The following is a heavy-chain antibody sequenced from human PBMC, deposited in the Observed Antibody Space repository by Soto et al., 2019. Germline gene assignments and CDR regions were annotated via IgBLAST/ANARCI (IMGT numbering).Heavy chain of an antibody. CDR3: AKDTHLTVTNPSFDY. D-gene: IGHD4-17*01. J-gene: IGHJ4*02. V-gene: IGHV3-9*01. CDR2: ISWNSGSI. CDR1: GFTFDDYA. Sequence: EVQLVESGGGLVQPGRSLRLSCAASGFTFDDYAMHWVRQAPGKGLEWVSGISWNSGSIGYADSVKGRFTISRDNAKNSLYQQINSLRSEDTAFYDCAKDTHLTVTNPSFDYWGQGTLGTVSS.